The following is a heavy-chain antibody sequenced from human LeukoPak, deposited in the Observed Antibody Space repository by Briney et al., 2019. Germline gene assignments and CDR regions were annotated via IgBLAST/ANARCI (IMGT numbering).Heavy chain of an antibody. CDR1: GFTFSSYS. CDR2: ISSSGSYI. Sequence: GGSLRLSCAASGFTFSSYSMNWVRQVPGKGLEWVSSISSSGSYIYYADSVKGRFTISRDNAKNSLYLQINSLRAEDTAVYYCARDVVVAATGVNWFDPWGQGTLVTVSS. CDR3: ARDVVVAATGVNWFDP. D-gene: IGHD2-15*01. J-gene: IGHJ5*02. V-gene: IGHV3-21*01.